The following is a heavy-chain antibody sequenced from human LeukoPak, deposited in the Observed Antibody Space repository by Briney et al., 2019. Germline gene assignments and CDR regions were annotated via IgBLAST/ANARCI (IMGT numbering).Heavy chain of an antibody. V-gene: IGHV4-38-2*02. CDR3: ARENWVFDY. Sequence: PSETLSLTCVVSGYSISSGYHWGWIRQPPGKGLEWIGSVYRSGITYYNPSLKSRVTMSVDTSENQISLNMRSVTAADTAVFYCARENWVFDYWGQGILVTVSS. CDR2: VYRSGIT. J-gene: IGHJ4*02. D-gene: IGHD7-27*01. CDR1: GYSISSGYH.